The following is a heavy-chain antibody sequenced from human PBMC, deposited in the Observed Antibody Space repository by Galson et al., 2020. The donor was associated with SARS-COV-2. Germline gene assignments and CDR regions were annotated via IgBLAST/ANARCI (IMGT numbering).Heavy chain of an antibody. CDR3: ARGLGSSYFDY. V-gene: IGHV3-21*01. CDR2: ISSTSTYI. J-gene: IGHJ4*02. CDR1: GLIFSDYN. Sequence: GGSLRLSCAASGLIFSDYNMNWVRRAPGMGLEWVSTISSTSTYIFYADSVKGRFTISRDNANNSLYLQMNSLRADDTAVYYCARGLGSSYFDYWGQGILVTVSS. D-gene: IGHD6-6*01.